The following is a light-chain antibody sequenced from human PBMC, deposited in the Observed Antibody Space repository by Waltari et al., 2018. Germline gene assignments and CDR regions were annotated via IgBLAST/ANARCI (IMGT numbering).Light chain of an antibody. CDR2: SNN. Sequence: QSVLTQPPSASGTPGQRVTISCSGSSSNIGSNTVNWYQQLPGTAPKLLIYSNNRRPYGVPDRFSGSKSGTSASLAISGLQSEDEADYYCAAWDDSLNGNVFGSGTKVTVL. J-gene: IGLJ6*01. V-gene: IGLV1-44*01. CDR1: SSNIGSNT. CDR3: AAWDDSLNGNV.